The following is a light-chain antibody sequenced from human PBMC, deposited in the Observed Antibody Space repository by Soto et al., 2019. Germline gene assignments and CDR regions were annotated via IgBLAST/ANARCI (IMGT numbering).Light chain of an antibody. CDR3: SSYIGSSTRV. CDR2: EVT. Sequence: QSALTQPASVSGSPGQSITISCTGTSSDIGTYTYVSRYQQHPGEAPKLIIFEVTNRPPGVSTRFSGSKSGNTASLTISGLQDEDEADYYCSSYIGSSTRVFGTGTKLTVL. J-gene: IGLJ1*01. V-gene: IGLV2-14*01. CDR1: SSDIGTYTY.